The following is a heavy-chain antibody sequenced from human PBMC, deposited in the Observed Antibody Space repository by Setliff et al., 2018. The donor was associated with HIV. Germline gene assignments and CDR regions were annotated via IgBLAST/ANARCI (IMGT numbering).Heavy chain of an antibody. CDR1: GGSISPYY. CDR3: ARGGASSKYLDP. CDR2: ISDRGTT. J-gene: IGHJ5*02. Sequence: SETLSLTCTVSGGSISPYYWSWIRQPPGKGLEWIAWISDRGTTSYNPSLKSRVTLSVDTSKNQFSLSLTSVTGADTAVYYCARGGASSKYLDPWGQGTLVTVSS. V-gene: IGHV4-59*01. D-gene: IGHD2-15*01.